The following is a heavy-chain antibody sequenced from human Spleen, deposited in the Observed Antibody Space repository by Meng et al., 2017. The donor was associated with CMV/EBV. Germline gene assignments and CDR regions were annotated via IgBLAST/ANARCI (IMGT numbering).Heavy chain of an antibody. D-gene: IGHD3-22*01. Sequence: GFTFSSYWMSWVRQAPGKGLEWVANIKQDGSEKYYVDSVKGRFTISRDNAKNSLYLQMNSLRAEDTAVYYCAMGPDYYDSSGYYLGYWGQGTLVTVSS. CDR1: GFTFSSYW. CDR2: IKQDGSEK. J-gene: IGHJ4*02. CDR3: AMGPDYYDSSGYYLGY. V-gene: IGHV3-7*01.